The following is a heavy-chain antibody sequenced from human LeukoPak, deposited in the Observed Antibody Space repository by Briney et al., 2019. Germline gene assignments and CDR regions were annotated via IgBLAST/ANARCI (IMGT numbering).Heavy chain of an antibody. J-gene: IGHJ4*02. V-gene: IGHV4-39*01. CDR3: ARGRFWPLYSSSWYKGIDY. Sequence: TTSETLSLTCTVSGVSISSSSYYWGWIRQPPGKGLEWIGSIYYSGSTYYNPSLKSRVTISVDTSKNQFSLKLSSVTAADTAVYYCARGRFWPLYSSSWYKGIDYWGQGTLVTVSS. CDR1: GVSISSSSYY. CDR2: IYYSGST. D-gene: IGHD6-13*01.